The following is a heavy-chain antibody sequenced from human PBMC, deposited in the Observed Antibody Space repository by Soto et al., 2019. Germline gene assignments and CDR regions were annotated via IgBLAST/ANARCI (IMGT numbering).Heavy chain of an antibody. D-gene: IGHD2-2*01. Sequence: ASVKVSCKASGYTFTSYGISWVRQAPGQGLEWMGWISAYNGNTNYAQKLQGRVTMTTDTSTSTAYMELRSLRSDDTAVYYCARGYCSSTSCPTYYYYGMDVWGQGTTVTV. V-gene: IGHV1-18*04. CDR1: GYTFTSYG. J-gene: IGHJ6*02. CDR3: ARGYCSSTSCPTYYYYGMDV. CDR2: ISAYNGNT.